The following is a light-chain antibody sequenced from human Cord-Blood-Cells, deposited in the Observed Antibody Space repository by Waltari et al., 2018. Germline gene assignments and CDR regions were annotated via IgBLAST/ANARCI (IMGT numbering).Light chain of an antibody. J-gene: IGLJ3*02. V-gene: IGLV2-11*01. CDR2: DVS. CDR3: CSYAGSYTWV. CDR1: SSDVGGYNY. Sequence: QSALTQPRSVSGSPGQPVPISCPGTSSDVGGYNYVSWYQQHPGKAPKLMIYDVSKRPSGVPDRFSGSKSGNTASLTISGLQAEDEADYYCCSYAGSYTWVFGGGTKLTVL.